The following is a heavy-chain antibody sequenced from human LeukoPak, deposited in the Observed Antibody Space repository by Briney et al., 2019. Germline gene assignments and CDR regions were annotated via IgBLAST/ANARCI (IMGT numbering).Heavy chain of an antibody. Sequence: SETLSLTCAVYGGSFSGYYWSWIRQPAGKGLEWIGRMSSSGISTYSPSLKSRVTISIDTSRNQFSMNLNSVTAADTAVYYCARGAGPPWFDPWGQGTLVTVSS. V-gene: IGHV4-59*10. CDR2: MSSSGIS. D-gene: IGHD6-19*01. CDR1: GGSFSGYY. CDR3: ARGAGPPWFDP. J-gene: IGHJ5*02.